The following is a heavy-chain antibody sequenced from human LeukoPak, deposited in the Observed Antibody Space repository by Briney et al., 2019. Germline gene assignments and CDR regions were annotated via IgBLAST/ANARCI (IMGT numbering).Heavy chain of an antibody. D-gene: IGHD3-3*01. V-gene: IGHV3-30-3*01. J-gene: IGHJ4*02. CDR3: ARVSLRFLEWLKGYFDY. CDR1: GFTFSSYA. Sequence: TGGSLRLSCAASGFTFSSYAMHWVRQAPGKGLEWVAVISYDGSNKYYADSVKGRFTISRDNSKNTLYLQMNSLRAGDTAVYYCARVSLRFLEWLKGYFDYWGQGTLVTVSS. CDR2: ISYDGSNK.